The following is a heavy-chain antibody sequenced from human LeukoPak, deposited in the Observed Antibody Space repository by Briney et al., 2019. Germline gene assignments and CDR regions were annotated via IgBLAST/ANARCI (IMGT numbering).Heavy chain of an antibody. CDR2: IIPILGTA. CDR3: ARELLAAADPYNWFDP. D-gene: IGHD6-13*01. Sequence: ASVKVSCKASGGTFSSYAISWVRQAPGQGLEWMGRIIPILGTANYAQKFQGRVTITADESTSTAYMELSSLRSEDTAVYYCARELLAAADPYNWFDPWGQGTLVTVSS. CDR1: GGTFSSYA. J-gene: IGHJ5*02. V-gene: IGHV1-69*11.